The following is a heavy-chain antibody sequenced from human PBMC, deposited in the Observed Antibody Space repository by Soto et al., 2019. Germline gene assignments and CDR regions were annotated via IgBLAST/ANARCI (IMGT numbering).Heavy chain of an antibody. V-gene: IGHV4-34*01. CDR1: GGSFSGYY. CDR3: ARGPPFYSTLDY. Sequence: PSETLSLTGAVYGGSFSGYYWSWIRQPPGKGLEWIGEINHSGSTNYNPSLKSRVTISVDTSKNQFSLKLSSVTAADTAVYYCARGPPFYSTLDYWGQGTLVTVAS. CDR2: INHSGST. J-gene: IGHJ4*02. D-gene: IGHD4-4*01.